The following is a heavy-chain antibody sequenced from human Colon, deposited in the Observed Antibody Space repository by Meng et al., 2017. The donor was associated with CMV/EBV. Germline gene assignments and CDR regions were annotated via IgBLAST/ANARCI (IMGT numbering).Heavy chain of an antibody. CDR3: ARSPGYWSLDN. CDR1: FINSNYW. J-gene: IGHJ4*02. Sequence: FINSNYWWTCVRPSPETGLEWIVELWIREMSQSVTTKSSPSLKSRVTISADNSKNEFSLKLTSVTAADTGVYFCARSPGYWSLDNWGGGILVTVSS. V-gene: IGHV4-4*01. CDR2: LWIREMSQSVTT. D-gene: IGHD2-8*02.